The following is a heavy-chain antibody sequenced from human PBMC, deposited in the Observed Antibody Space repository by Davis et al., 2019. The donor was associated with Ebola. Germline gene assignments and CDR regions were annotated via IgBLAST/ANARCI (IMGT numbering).Heavy chain of an antibody. D-gene: IGHD6-13*01. Sequence: GESLKISCAASGFTFSSHYMSWVRQAPGKGLEWVPVIYSGCSKYYADSVKGRFTISRDNSKNTLYLQMNSLRAGDTAVYYCARVSSSSWYGADYWGQGTLVTVSS. J-gene: IGHJ4*02. V-gene: IGHV3-53*01. CDR3: ARVSSSSWYGADY. CDR2: IYSGCSK. CDR1: GFTFSSHY.